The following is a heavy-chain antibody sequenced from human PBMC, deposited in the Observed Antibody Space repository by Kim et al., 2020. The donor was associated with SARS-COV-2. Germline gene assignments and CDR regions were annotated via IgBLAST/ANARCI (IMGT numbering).Heavy chain of an antibody. Sequence: GGSLRLSCAASGFTFSSYAMSWVRQAPGKGLEWVSAISGSGGSTYYADSVKGRFTISRDNSKNTLYLQMNSLRAEDTAVYYCAKGNSSGWLMLKDGMDVWGQGTTVTVSS. V-gene: IGHV3-23*01. CDR2: ISGSGGST. J-gene: IGHJ6*02. CDR1: GFTFSSYA. CDR3: AKGNSSGWLMLKDGMDV. D-gene: IGHD6-19*01.